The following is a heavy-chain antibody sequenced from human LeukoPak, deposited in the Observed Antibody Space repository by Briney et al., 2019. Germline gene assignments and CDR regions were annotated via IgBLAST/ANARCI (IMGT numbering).Heavy chain of an antibody. Sequence: GGSLRLSCAASGFTFSSYSMNWVRQAPGKGLEWVSYISSSSKTTYYADSVKGRFTISRDNAKNSLYLQMNSLRVEDTAVYYCARDGWSYSSSVHAFDIWGQGTMVTVSS. J-gene: IGHJ3*02. CDR1: GFTFSSYS. CDR3: ARDGWSYSSSVHAFDI. D-gene: IGHD6-6*01. CDR2: ISSSSKTT. V-gene: IGHV3-48*01.